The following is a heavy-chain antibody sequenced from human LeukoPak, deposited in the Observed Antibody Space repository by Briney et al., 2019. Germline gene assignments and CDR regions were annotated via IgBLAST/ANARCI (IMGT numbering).Heavy chain of an antibody. J-gene: IGHJ5*02. CDR2: INHSGST. Sequence: PSETLSLTCAVYGGSFSGYYWSWIRQPPGKGLEWIGEINHSGSTNYNPSLKSRVTISVDTPKNRFSLKLSSVTAADTAVYYCAREGVRYCSSTSCFWFDPWGHGTLVTVSS. V-gene: IGHV4-34*01. D-gene: IGHD2-2*01. CDR1: GGSFSGYY. CDR3: AREGVRYCSSTSCFWFDP.